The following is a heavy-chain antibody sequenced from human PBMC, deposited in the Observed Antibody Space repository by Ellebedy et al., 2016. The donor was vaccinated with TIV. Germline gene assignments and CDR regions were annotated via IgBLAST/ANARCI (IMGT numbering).Heavy chain of an antibody. CDR2: NNHRGST. Sequence: SETLSLTXAVYAGSFSGYFWSWIRQSPGKGLEWIGENNHRGSTNYNPSLKSRVTISVDTSKNQFSLKLSSVTAADTAVYYCAKSLHYSSSSFFDFWGQGTPVTVSS. CDR3: AKSLHYSSSSFFDF. D-gene: IGHD6-6*01. CDR1: AGSFSGYF. J-gene: IGHJ4*02. V-gene: IGHV4-34*01.